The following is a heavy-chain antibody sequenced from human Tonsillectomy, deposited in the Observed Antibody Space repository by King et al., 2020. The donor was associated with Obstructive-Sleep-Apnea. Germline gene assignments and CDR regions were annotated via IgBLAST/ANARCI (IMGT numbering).Heavy chain of an antibody. D-gene: IGHD3-9*01. CDR3: AKDIINSDSLTGPVDY. V-gene: IGHV3-23*04. J-gene: IGHJ4*02. CDR1: GFTFRSYA. Sequence: VQLVESGGGLVQPGGSLRLSCAGSGFTFRSYAMSWVRQAPGKGLEWVSGISGRGGGTYYADSVKGRFTISRDNSKNTLYLQMNSLRAEDTAVYYCAKDIINSDSLTGPVDYWGQGTLVTVSS. CDR2: ISGRGGGT.